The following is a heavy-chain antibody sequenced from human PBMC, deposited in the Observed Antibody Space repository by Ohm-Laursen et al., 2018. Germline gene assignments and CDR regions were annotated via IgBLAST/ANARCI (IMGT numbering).Heavy chain of an antibody. J-gene: IGHJ4*02. CDR1: GGSISNYY. Sequence: GTLSLTCTVSGGSISNYYWSWVRQPPGKGLEWIGYIYYSGSTNYNPSLKSRVTISVDTSKNQFSLKLSSVTAADTAVYYCARDRYDILTGYTFGIDYWGQGTLVTVSS. CDR3: ARDRYDILTGYTFGIDY. V-gene: IGHV4-59*01. D-gene: IGHD3-9*01. CDR2: IYYSGST.